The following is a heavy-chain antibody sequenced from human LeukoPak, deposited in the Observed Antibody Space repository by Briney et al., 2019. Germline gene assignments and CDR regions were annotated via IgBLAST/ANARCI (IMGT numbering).Heavy chain of an antibody. CDR2: IYYSGST. Sequence: SETLSLTCTVSGGSISSYYWSWIRQPPGKGLGWIGYIYYSGSTNYNPSLKSRVTISVDTSKNQFSLKLSSVTAADTAVYYCARTSIAARNFDYWGQGTLVTVSS. CDR3: ARTSIAARNFDY. D-gene: IGHD6-6*01. V-gene: IGHV4-59*08. J-gene: IGHJ4*02. CDR1: GGSISSYY.